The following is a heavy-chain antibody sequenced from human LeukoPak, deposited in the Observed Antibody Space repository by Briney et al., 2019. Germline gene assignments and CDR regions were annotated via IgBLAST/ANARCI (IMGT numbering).Heavy chain of an antibody. D-gene: IGHD1-26*01. CDR1: GLTFNSYW. J-gene: IGHJ4*02. CDR2: INPDGSIR. V-gene: IGHV3-74*03. CDR3: AREARVGGALQY. Sequence: GGPLRLLCGAWGLTFNSYWMLGLRQAPGKGGAWVARINPDGSIRTYANSVQGRVTISRDTAKDTLFLQMNSLRAEDTAVYYCAREARVGGALQYWGQGTPVTVSS.